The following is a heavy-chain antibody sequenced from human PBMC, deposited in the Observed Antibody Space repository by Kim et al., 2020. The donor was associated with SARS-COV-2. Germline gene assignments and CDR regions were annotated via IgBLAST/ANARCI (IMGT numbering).Heavy chain of an antibody. V-gene: IGHV4-38-2*02. Sequence: SETLSLTCTVSGYSISSGYFWGWIRQPPGKGLEWIGSIYYSGSTYYNPSLKSRVTISLDTSKNQFSLKLSSVTAADTAVYYCARGQAFDSWGQGTMVTVSS. CDR1: GYSISSGYF. CDR3: ARGQAFDS. J-gene: IGHJ3*02. CDR2: IYYSGST.